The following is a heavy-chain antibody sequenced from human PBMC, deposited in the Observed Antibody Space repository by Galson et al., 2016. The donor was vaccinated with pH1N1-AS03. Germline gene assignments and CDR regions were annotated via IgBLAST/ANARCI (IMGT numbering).Heavy chain of an antibody. CDR3: ARDGPPQGISVAGSFDF. V-gene: IGHV3-21*01. CDR1: FPFSGYR. D-gene: IGHD6-19*01. Sequence: FPFSGYRMNWVRQAPGKGLEWVSFISTSSSSIYYADSVQGRFTISRDNAQNLLYLQMNSLRDEDTAVYYCARDGPPQGISVAGSFDFWGQGTLVTVSS. J-gene: IGHJ4*02. CDR2: ISTSSSSI.